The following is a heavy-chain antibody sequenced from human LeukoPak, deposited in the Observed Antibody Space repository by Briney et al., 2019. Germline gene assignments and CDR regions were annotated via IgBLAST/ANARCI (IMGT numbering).Heavy chain of an antibody. V-gene: IGHV4-59*12. D-gene: IGHD6-19*01. CDR3: ARAVSGRLDY. CDR1: GGSMSPYH. CDR2: IYYSGST. J-gene: IGHJ4*02. Sequence: SETLSLTCTVSGGSMSPYHWGWIRQPPGEGMEWTGYIYYSGSTNYSPSLKSRVTISVDTSKNQFSLKLSSVTAADTAIYYCARAVSGRLDYWGQGTLVTVSS.